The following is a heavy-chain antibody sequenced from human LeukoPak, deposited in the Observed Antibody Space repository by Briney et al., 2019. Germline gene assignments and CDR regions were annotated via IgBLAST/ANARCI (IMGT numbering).Heavy chain of an antibody. CDR2: ISAYNGNT. D-gene: IGHD4-17*01. CDR3: AREPSGHGDYYYYYGMDV. Sequence: ASVKVSCKASGYTFTSYGISWVRQAPGQGLEWMGWISAYNGNTNYAQKLQGRVTMTTDTSTSTAYMELRSLRSDDTAVYYCAREPSGHGDYYYYYGMDVWGQGTTVTVSS. J-gene: IGHJ6*02. CDR1: GYTFTSYG. V-gene: IGHV1-18*01.